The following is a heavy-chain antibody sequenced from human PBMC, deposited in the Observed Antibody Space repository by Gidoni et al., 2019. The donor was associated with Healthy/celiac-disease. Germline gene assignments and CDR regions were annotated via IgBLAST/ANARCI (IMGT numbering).Heavy chain of an antibody. D-gene: IGHD2-21*02. Sequence: QVQLVRSGGGVVQPGRSLRLSCAASGFTFSSYGMHWVRQAPGKGLEWVAVIWYDGSNKYYADSVKGRFTISRDNSKNTLYLQMNSLRAEDTAVYYCARRVGDSDAFDIWGQGTMVTVSS. CDR2: IWYDGSNK. CDR3: ARRVGDSDAFDI. V-gene: IGHV3-33*01. CDR1: GFTFSSYG. J-gene: IGHJ3*02.